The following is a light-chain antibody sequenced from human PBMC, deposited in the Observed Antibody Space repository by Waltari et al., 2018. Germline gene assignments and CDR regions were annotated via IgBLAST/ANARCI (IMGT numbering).Light chain of an antibody. Sequence: DIQLTQSPSSLSASVGDRVTITCRPSRGIDAFLNWYQQQPGKAPKLLIYDASTLQRGVPPRFSGTRIGTDFSLTISELQPEDFATHFCQQSYSAPFTVGRGTRLE. CDR1: RGIDAF. J-gene: IGKJ5*01. V-gene: IGKV1-39*01. CDR3: QQSYSAPFT. CDR2: DAS.